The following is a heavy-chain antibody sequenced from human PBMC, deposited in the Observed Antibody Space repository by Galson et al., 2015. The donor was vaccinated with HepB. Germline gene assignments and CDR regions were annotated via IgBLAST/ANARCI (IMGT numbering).Heavy chain of an antibody. D-gene: IGHD6-13*01. Sequence: LSLTCAVYGGSFSGYYWRWIRQPPGKGLEWIGEINHSGSTNYNPSLKSRVTISVDTSKNQFSLKLSSVTAADTAVYYCARGRYRSSWYSGEPNWWWFDPWGQGTLVTVS. CDR2: INHSGST. V-gene: IGHV4-34*01. CDR1: GGSFSGYY. CDR3: ARGRYRSSWYSGEPNWWWFDP. J-gene: IGHJ5*02.